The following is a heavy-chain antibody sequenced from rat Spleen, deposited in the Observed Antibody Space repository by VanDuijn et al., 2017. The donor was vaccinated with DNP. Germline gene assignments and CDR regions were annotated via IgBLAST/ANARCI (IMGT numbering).Heavy chain of an antibody. D-gene: IGHD5-1*01. CDR1: GFTFNKYW. J-gene: IGHJ1*01. Sequence: EVQLVESGGDLVQPGRSLKLSCVASGFTFNKYWMTWIRQVPGKGLEWIASITSSGGSTYYPDSVKGRFTISRDNAKNTLYLQMDSLRSEDTATYYCARHTGSWYFDFWGPGTMVTVSS. V-gene: IGHV5-31*01. CDR3: ARHTGSWYFDF. CDR2: ITSSGGST.